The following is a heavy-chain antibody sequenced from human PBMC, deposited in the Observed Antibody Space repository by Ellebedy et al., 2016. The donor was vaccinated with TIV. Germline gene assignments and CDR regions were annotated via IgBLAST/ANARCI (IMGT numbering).Heavy chain of an antibody. CDR2: IKEDGSRT. J-gene: IGHJ4*02. D-gene: IGHD2-15*01. Sequence: PGGSLRLSCAGSGFTFSIYWMNWVRQAPGKGLEWVANIKEDGSRTSYVDSVRGRFTISRDNAKNSLYLQMNSLRAEDTAVYYCATGARSEGGYWGQGTLVTVSS. CDR1: GFTFSIYW. CDR3: ATGARSEGGY. V-gene: IGHV3-7*01.